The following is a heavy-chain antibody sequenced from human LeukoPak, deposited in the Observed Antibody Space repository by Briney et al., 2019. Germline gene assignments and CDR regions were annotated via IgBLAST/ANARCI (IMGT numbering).Heavy chain of an antibody. CDR3: ARGRYYDSSGYYHFDF. Sequence: GGSLRLSCAASGFTFSTYAMNWVRQAPGKGLEHVSAISSNGGSTYYANSVKGRFTISRDNSKNTLYLQMGSLRAEDMAVYYCARGRYYDSSGYYHFDFWGQGTLVTVSS. CDR1: GFTFSTYA. V-gene: IGHV3-64*01. D-gene: IGHD3-22*01. J-gene: IGHJ4*02. CDR2: ISSNGGST.